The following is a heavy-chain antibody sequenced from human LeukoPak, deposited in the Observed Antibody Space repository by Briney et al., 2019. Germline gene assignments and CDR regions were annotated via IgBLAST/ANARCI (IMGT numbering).Heavy chain of an antibody. Sequence: ASVKVSCKASGYTFTSYDINWVRQATGQGLEWMGWMNPNSGNTGYAQKFQGRVTITRNTSISTAYMELSSLRSEDTAVYYCAVAGGSYYVDWFDPWGQGTLVTVSS. V-gene: IGHV1-8*03. CDR1: GYTFTSYD. J-gene: IGHJ5*02. D-gene: IGHD1-26*01. CDR2: MNPNSGNT. CDR3: AVAGGSYYVDWFDP.